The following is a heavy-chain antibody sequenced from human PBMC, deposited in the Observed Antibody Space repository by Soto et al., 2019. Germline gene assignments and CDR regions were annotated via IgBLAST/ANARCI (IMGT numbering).Heavy chain of an antibody. CDR3: AKGVFGVVISGIGAFDI. CDR2: ISGRGTTT. D-gene: IGHD3-3*01. CDR1: GFTFSSYA. V-gene: IGHV3-23*01. J-gene: IGHJ3*02. Sequence: EVQLLESGGGLVQPGGSLRLSCAASGFTFSSYAMSWVRQAPGKGLEWVSTISGRGTTTYYADSLKGRFTISRDNSKNTLSLQMSSLRAEDTAVYYCAKGVFGVVISGIGAFDIWGQGTMVTVSS.